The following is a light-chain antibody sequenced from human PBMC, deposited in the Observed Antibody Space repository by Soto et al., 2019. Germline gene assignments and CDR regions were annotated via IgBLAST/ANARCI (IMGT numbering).Light chain of an antibody. J-gene: IGKJ3*01. Sequence: EIVMTQSPATLSVSPGERATLSCRASQSVSGNLAWYQQKPGQAPGLLIYGASTRATGIPARFSGGGSGTEFTLTISSLQSEDFAVYYCQQYNNWPLTFGPGTKVDIK. CDR2: GAS. V-gene: IGKV3-15*01. CDR1: QSVSGN. CDR3: QQYNNWPLT.